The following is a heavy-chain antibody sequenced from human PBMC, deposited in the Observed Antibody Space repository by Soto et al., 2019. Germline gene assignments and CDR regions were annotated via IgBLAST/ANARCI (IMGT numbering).Heavy chain of an antibody. CDR1: GYKFIDYW. V-gene: IGHV5-51*01. D-gene: IGHD3-22*01. Sequence: GESLTISCQASGYKFIDYWIGWVRQVPGKGLEWMGNFYPGDFDIKYSPSFRGQVTISVDKSTTTAYLQWSSLRDSDTAMYYCARASGGEYYDSRQYYYSYWGQGTLVTVSS. J-gene: IGHJ4*02. CDR2: FYPGDFDI. CDR3: ARASGGEYYDSRQYYYSY.